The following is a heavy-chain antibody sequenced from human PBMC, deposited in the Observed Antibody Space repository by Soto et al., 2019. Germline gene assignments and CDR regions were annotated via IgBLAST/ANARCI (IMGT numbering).Heavy chain of an antibody. CDR1: GFTFSNYA. V-gene: IGHV3-30*18. CDR3: AKDEGVFNWATSYFDY. Sequence: QPGGSLRLSCAASGFTFSNYAMHWVRQAPGKGLEWVALTSYDGNNEYYTGSVKGRFTISRDNSKNTLFLQMNSPRPEDTAVYYCAKDEGVFNWATSYFDYWGQGALVTVSS. CDR2: TSYDGNNE. D-gene: IGHD1-1*01. J-gene: IGHJ4*02.